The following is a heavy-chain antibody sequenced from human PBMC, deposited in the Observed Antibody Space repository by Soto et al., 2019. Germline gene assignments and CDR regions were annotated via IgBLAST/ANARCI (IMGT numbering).Heavy chain of an antibody. D-gene: IGHD3-22*01. CDR3: ARGRFRYYYDSSGYFDY. J-gene: IGHJ4*02. Sequence: LRLSCAASGFTFSSYGMHWVRQAPGKGLEWVAVTWYDGSNKYYADSGKGRFTISKDNSKNTLYLQMNSMRAEDTVVYYCARGRFRYYYDSSGYFDYWGQGTLVTVSS. V-gene: IGHV3-33*01. CDR2: TWYDGSNK. CDR1: GFTFSSYG.